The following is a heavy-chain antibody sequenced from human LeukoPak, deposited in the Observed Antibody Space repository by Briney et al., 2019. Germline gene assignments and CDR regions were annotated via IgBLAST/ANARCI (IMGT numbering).Heavy chain of an antibody. CDR2: IYYSGST. Sequence: SETLSLTCTVSGGSISSYYWSWIRQPPGKGLEWIGYIYYSGSTNYNPSLKSRVTISVDTPKNQFSLKLSSVTAADAAVYYCASSVVAATRIYFDYWGQGTLVTVSS. D-gene: IGHD2-15*01. J-gene: IGHJ4*02. CDR3: ASSVVAATRIYFDY. V-gene: IGHV4-59*01. CDR1: GGSISSYY.